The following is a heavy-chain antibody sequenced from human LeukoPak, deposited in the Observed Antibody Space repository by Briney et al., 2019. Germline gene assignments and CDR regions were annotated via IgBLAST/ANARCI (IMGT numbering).Heavy chain of an antibody. J-gene: IGHJ6*03. CDR2: ISRGGHSI. CDR3: ARVNGIYYYYYMDV. V-gene: IGHV3-11*04. Sequence: GESLRLSCAASGFTFSDYYMNWLRQAPGKGLEWVSSISRGGHSIYYAESVKGRFTISRDNAKNSLYLQMNSLRAEDTAVYYCARVNGIYYYYYMDVWGKGTTVTVSS. CDR1: GFTFSDYY.